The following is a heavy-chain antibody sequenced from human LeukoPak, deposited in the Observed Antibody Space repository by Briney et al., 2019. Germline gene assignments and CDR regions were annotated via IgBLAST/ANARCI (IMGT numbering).Heavy chain of an antibody. J-gene: IGHJ6*02. CDR3: ARGTRDSPYYYYGMDV. Sequence: PGGSLRLSCAASGFTLSSYDMHWVRHATGKGLEWFSAIGTAGDTYYPGSVKGRFTISRENAKNSLYLQMNSLRAGDTAVYYCARGTRDSPYYYYGMDVWGQGTTVTVSS. CDR1: GFTLSSYD. V-gene: IGHV3-13*01. D-gene: IGHD2-21*02. CDR2: IGTAGDT.